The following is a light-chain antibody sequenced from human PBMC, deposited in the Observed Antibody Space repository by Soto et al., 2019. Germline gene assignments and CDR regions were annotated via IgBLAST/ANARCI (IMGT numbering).Light chain of an antibody. Sequence: QSVLTPPPSVSAAPGQQVTISCSGRSSNIGDNYVSWYQHLPGTAPKLVVYDNDRRPSGIPGRFSGSKSGTSATLVITGLQTGDEADYYCGTWDDRLDGNYVFGTGTKLTVL. V-gene: IGLV1-51*01. CDR1: SSNIGDNY. CDR3: GTWDDRLDGNYV. CDR2: DND. J-gene: IGLJ1*01.